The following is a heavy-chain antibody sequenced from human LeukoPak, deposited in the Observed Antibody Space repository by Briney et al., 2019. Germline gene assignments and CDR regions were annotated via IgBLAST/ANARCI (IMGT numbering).Heavy chain of an antibody. Sequence: GDSLRLSCAASGFTFSSYSMNWVRQAPGKGLEWVSYISSSSSTIYYADSVKGRFTISRDNAKNSLYLQMNSLRAEDTAVYYCARDLSPYDFWSGYYLDYWGQGTLVTVSS. D-gene: IGHD3-3*01. CDR2: ISSSSSTI. V-gene: IGHV3-48*01. CDR3: ARDLSPYDFWSGYYLDY. CDR1: GFTFSSYS. J-gene: IGHJ4*02.